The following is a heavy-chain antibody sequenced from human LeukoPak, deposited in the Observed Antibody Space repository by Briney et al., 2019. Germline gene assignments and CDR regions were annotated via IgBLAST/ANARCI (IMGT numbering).Heavy chain of an antibody. J-gene: IGHJ4*02. D-gene: IGHD5-12*01. V-gene: IGHV4-59*11. CDR1: GGSINSHY. Sequence: SETLSLTCTVSGGSINSHYWSWIRQPPGKGLQWIGFISYSGSTSYNPSLMSRVTISVDTSKNQFSLKLNSVTAADTAVYYCAREPTSGREPTSGRPLDYWGQGTLVTVSS. CDR3: AREPTSGREPTSGRPLDY. CDR2: ISYSGST.